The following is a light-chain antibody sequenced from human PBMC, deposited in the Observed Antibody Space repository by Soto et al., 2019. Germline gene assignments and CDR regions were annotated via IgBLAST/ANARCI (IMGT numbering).Light chain of an antibody. Sequence: QAVVTQPPSASGTPGQKVIISCSGSSSNIGGTNYAYWYQQLPGAAPKLLMHSNNLRPSGVPERISGSKFGTAASLAISGLRSEDEAVYYCASWDDRLGAVIFGGGTKLTVL. CDR1: SSNIGGTNY. J-gene: IGLJ2*01. CDR3: ASWDDRLGAVI. V-gene: IGLV1-47*02. CDR2: SNN.